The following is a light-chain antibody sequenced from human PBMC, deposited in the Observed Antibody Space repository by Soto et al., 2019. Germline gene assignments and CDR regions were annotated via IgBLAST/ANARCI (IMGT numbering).Light chain of an antibody. CDR2: EVS. J-gene: IGLJ1*01. CDR1: SSDVGGYNY. V-gene: IGLV2-14*01. CDR3: SSYTSSSTSV. Sequence: QSVPTQPSPVSWSPWQSIPIPCPGTSSDVGGYNYVSWYQQHPGKAPKLMIYEVSNRPSGVSNRFSGSKSGNTASLTISGLQAEDEADYYCSSYTSSSTSVFGTGTKVTVL.